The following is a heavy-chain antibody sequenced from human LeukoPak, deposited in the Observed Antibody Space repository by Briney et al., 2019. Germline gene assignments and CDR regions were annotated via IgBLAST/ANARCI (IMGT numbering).Heavy chain of an antibody. D-gene: IGHD2-2*01. J-gene: IGHJ5*02. CDR2: ISSSGSTI. V-gene: IGHV3-48*03. CDR1: GFTFSSYE. Sequence: GGSLRLSRAASGFTFSSYEMNWVRQAPGKGLEWVSYISSSGSTIYYADSVKGRFTISRDNAKNSLYLQMNSLRAEDTAVYYCARERVGYCSSTSCYGASYNWFDPWGQGTLVTVSS. CDR3: ARERVGYCSSTSCYGASYNWFDP.